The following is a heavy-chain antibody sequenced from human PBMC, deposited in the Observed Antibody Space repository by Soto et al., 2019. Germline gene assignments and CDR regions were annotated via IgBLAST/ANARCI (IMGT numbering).Heavy chain of an antibody. J-gene: IGHJ6*02. CDR2: INHSGST. Sequence: PSETLSLTCTVSGGSISSYYWSWIRQPPGKGLEWIGEINHSGSTNYNPSLKSRVTISVDTSKNQFSLKLSSVTAADTAVYYCARKGFVVVPGGFYYYYYGMDVWGQGTTVTVSS. CDR1: GGSISSYY. V-gene: IGHV4-34*01. D-gene: IGHD2-2*01. CDR3: ARKGFVVVPGGFYYYYYGMDV.